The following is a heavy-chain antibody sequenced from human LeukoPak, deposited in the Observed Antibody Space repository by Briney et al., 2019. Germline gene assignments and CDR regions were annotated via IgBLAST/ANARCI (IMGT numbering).Heavy chain of an antibody. CDR3: ARANWNVSWFDP. J-gene: IGHJ5*02. D-gene: IGHD1-1*01. V-gene: IGHV1-24*01. CDR2: FDPEDGET. CDR1: GYTLTELS. Sequence: ASVKVSCKVSGYTLTELSMHWVRQAPGKGLEWMGGFDPEDGETIYAQKFQGRVTMTEDTSTDTAYMELSSLRSEDTAVYYCARANWNVSWFDPWGQGTLATVSS.